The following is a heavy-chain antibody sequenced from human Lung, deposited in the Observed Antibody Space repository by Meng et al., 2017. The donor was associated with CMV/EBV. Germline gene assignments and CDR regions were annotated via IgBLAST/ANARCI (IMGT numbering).Heavy chain of an antibody. Sequence: GGSLRLXGAASGFTFSGYGMHWVRQAPGKGLEWVAFIRHDATNKYYADSVQGRFSISRHNSKNTVYLQMHSLRAEDTALYYCATEVGGNYQVYNCFDPWGQGNXVXVSS. V-gene: IGHV3-30*02. CDR3: ATEVGGNYQVYNCFDP. J-gene: IGHJ5*02. CDR1: GFTFSGYG. CDR2: IRHDATNK. D-gene: IGHD1-26*01.